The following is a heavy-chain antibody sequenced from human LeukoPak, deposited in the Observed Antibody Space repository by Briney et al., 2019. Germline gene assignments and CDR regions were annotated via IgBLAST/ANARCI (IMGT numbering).Heavy chain of an antibody. D-gene: IGHD4-11*01. J-gene: IGHJ4*02. V-gene: IGHV3-21*01. CDR3: ARDALPTAHFDY. Sequence: NPGGSLRLSCAASGFTFSSYTMNWVRQAPGKGLQWVSTVSASSDIHYSDSVKGRFTISRDNARNSLYLQMNSLRDEDTAVYYCARDALPTAHFDYWGQGTLVTVSS. CDR2: VSASSDI. CDR1: GFTFSSYT.